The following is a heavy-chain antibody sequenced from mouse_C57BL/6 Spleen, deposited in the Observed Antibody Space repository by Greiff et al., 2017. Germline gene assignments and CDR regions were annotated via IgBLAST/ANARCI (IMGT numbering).Heavy chain of an antibody. CDR3: ARTTAYFDY. D-gene: IGHD1-2*01. V-gene: IGHV5-17*01. J-gene: IGHJ2*01. Sequence: EVKLVESGGGLVKPGGSLKLSCAASGFTFSDYGMHWVRQAPEKGLEWVAYISSGSSTIYYADTVTCRFTISRDNAKNNLFHQMTSLRSEDTAMYYCARTTAYFDYWGQGTTLTVSS. CDR1: GFTFSDYG. CDR2: ISSGSSTI.